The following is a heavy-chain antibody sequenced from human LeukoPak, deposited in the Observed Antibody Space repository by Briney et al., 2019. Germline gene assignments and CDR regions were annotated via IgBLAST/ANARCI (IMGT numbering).Heavy chain of an antibody. J-gene: IGHJ1*01. Sequence: ASVKVSCKASGYTFTDYHIYWMRQAPGQGLEWLGWNSPNSGGTNYAQKFQGRVTMTRHTSTNTAYMELSRLRSDDTAVYFCARVRAIAATGTGARYFQDWGQGTLVTVSS. D-gene: IGHD1-1*01. CDR3: ARVRAIAATGTGARYFQD. V-gene: IGHV1-2*02. CDR2: NSPNSGGT. CDR1: GYTFTDYH.